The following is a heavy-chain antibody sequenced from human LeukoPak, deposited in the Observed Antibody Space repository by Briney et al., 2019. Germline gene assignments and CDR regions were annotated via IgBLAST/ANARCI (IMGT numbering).Heavy chain of an antibody. CDR1: GGSISSYY. D-gene: IGHD2-2*02. CDR2: IHYSRRT. V-gene: IGHV4-59*01. Sequence: SQPLSLTCTVSGGSISSYYWSWIRQPPGKRLEGIGYIHYSRRTNQNPSLKSRVTISLDTSKNHFSLKLSSVTAADTAVYYCARAYTSWSFDYWGQGTLVTVSS. J-gene: IGHJ4*02. CDR3: ARAYTSWSFDY.